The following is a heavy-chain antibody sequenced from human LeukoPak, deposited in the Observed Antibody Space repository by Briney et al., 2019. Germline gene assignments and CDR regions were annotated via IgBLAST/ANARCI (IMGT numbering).Heavy chain of an antibody. V-gene: IGHV3-23*01. CDR2: ISSTGGTA. CDR3: AKNGDRGAYCSGGSCYPYYYYNMDV. J-gene: IGHJ6*03. CDR1: GFTFSSFG. D-gene: IGHD2-15*01. Sequence: GSLRLSCAASGFTFSSFGMSWVRQAPGKGLEWVSAISSTGGTAYYADSVKGRFTISRDNSKNTLYLQMNSLRAEDTAIYYCAKNGDRGAYCSGGSCYPYYYYNMDVWGKGTTVTISS.